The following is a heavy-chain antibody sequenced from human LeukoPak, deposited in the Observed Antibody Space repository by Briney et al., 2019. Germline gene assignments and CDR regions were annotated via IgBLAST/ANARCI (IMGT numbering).Heavy chain of an antibody. J-gene: IGHJ6*03. V-gene: IGHV3-21*01. CDR2: ISTSSSYI. CDR3: ARVANWNYGYYYYYMDV. CDR1: GFTFSSYG. D-gene: IGHD1-7*01. Sequence: GGSLRLSCAASGFTFSSYGMHWVRQAPGKGLEWVSFISTSSSYIYSADSVKGRFSISRDNAKNSLYLQINSLRAEDTAVYYCARVANWNYGYYYYYMDVWGKGTTVTVSS.